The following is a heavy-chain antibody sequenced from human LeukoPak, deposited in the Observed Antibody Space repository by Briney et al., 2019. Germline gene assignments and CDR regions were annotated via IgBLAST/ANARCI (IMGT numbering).Heavy chain of an antibody. CDR3: AKDRGDYDYVWGSNRDEYYFDY. Sequence: PGGSLRLSCAASGFTFSSYAMSWVRQAPGKGLEWVSAISGSGGSTYYADSVKGRFTISRDNSKNTLYLQMNSLRAEDTAVYYCAKDRGDYDYVWGSNRDEYYFDYWGQGTLVTVSS. D-gene: IGHD3-16*02. J-gene: IGHJ4*02. V-gene: IGHV3-23*01. CDR2: ISGSGGST. CDR1: GFTFSSYA.